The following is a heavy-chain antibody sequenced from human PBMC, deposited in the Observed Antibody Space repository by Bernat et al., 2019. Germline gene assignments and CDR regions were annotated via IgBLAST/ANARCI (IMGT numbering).Heavy chain of an antibody. CDR2: IYSGGSI. CDR1: GFTVSSNY. V-gene: IGHV3-66*01. D-gene: IGHD3-22*01. CDR3: ARDEGGYDSSLLGY. J-gene: IGHJ4*02. Sequence: EVQLVESGGGLVQPGGSLRLSCAASGFTVSSNYMSWVRQAPGKGLEWVSVIYSGGSIYYADSVKGRLTISRDNSKNTLYLQMNSLRAEDTAVYYCARDEGGYDSSLLGYWGQGTLVTVSS.